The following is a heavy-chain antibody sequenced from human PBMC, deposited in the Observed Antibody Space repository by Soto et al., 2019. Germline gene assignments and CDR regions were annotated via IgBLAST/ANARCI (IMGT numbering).Heavy chain of an antibody. Sequence: SETLSLTCSVSGDSVNSGDAYWSWIRQPPGKGLEWPGYFYHTGSSGYNPSLQGRVTISLDPSKTNFSLRLTSVTTADTAVYFCARGDRLLTIYDYWGQGIQVTVSS. CDR3: ARGDRLLTIYDY. CDR1: GDSVNSGDAY. J-gene: IGHJ4*02. D-gene: IGHD3-16*01. CDR2: FYHTGSS. V-gene: IGHV4-61*08.